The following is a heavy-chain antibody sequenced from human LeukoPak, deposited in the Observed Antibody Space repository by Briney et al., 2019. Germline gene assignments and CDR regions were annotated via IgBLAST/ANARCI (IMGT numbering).Heavy chain of an antibody. D-gene: IGHD3-22*01. V-gene: IGHV1-69*13. Sequence: ASVKVSCKASGGTFSSYAISWVRQAPGQGLEWTGGIIPIFGTANYAQKFQGRVTITADESTSTAYMELSSLRSEDTAVYYCARPRSPFFYDSSGYPEGGQGDAFDIWGQGTMVTVSS. J-gene: IGHJ3*02. CDR3: ARPRSPFFYDSSGYPEGGQGDAFDI. CDR1: GGTFSSYA. CDR2: IIPIFGTA.